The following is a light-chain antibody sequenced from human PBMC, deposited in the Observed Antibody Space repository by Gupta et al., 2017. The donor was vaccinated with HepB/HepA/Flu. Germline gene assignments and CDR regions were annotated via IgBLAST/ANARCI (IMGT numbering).Light chain of an antibody. Sequence: EIVLTQSPGTLSLSPGERVSLSCRASQSVSSNKLAWYQQKPGQTPRLLIYGASSRARGIPDRFSGSGSGTDFTLTISRLEPEDFAVYSCQQYGTLPWTFGRGTKVEIK. CDR3: QQYGTLPWT. V-gene: IGKV3-20*01. CDR2: GAS. J-gene: IGKJ1*01. CDR1: QSVSSNK.